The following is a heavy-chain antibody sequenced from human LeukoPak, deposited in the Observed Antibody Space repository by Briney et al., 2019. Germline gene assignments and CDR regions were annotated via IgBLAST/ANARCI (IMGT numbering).Heavy chain of an antibody. Sequence: GGSLRLSCVDSVYSFRSPWVNCVRQSPGKGLEWVANIKPEGSDKYYVDSARGRFTVSRDNAKNSAFLQMNSLRAEDTAIYYCATISAQSFDIWGQGTLVSVSS. D-gene: IGHD5-24*01. CDR2: IKPEGSDK. V-gene: IGHV3-7*01. CDR1: VYSFRSPW. CDR3: ATISAQSFDI. J-gene: IGHJ3*02.